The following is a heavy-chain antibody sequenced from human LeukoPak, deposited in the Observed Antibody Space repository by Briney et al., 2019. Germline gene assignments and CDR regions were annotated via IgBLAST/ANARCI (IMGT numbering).Heavy chain of an antibody. J-gene: IGHJ4*02. Sequence: GGSLRLSCTVSGFTFCTYAMTWVRQAPGEGLEWVSTISGSGSGTYYADSVKGRFTISRDNSKDTLYLQMNSLRADDTAVYYCAKTMTTQHFDYWGQGTLVTVSS. CDR3: AKTMTTQHFDY. V-gene: IGHV3-23*01. D-gene: IGHD4-11*01. CDR2: ISGSGSGT. CDR1: GFTFCTYA.